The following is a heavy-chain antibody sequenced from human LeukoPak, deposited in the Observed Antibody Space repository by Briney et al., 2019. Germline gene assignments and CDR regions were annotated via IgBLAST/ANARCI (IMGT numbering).Heavy chain of an antibody. J-gene: IGHJ5*02. CDR3: ARERRENYYDSSGLGFDP. D-gene: IGHD3-22*01. Sequence: SETLSLTCTVSGGSISSYYWSWIRQPPGKGLEWIGYIYYSGSTNYNPSLKSRVTISVDTSKNQFSLKLSSVTAADTAVYYCARERRENYYDSSGLGFDPWGQGTLVTVSS. CDR2: IYYSGST. V-gene: IGHV4-59*01. CDR1: GGSISSYY.